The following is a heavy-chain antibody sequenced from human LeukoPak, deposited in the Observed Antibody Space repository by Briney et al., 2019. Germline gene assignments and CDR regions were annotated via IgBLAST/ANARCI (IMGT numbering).Heavy chain of an antibody. Sequence: GESLKISCKGSGYSFTTYWIGWVRQMPGRGLEWMGIIYPGDSDTRYSPSFQGQVTISADKSICTAYLQWSSLKASDTAMYYCARQFRDSSGYYSYYFDYWGQGTLVTVSS. CDR2: IYPGDSDT. CDR3: ARQFRDSSGYYSYYFDY. J-gene: IGHJ4*02. CDR1: GYSFTTYW. D-gene: IGHD3-22*01. V-gene: IGHV5-51*01.